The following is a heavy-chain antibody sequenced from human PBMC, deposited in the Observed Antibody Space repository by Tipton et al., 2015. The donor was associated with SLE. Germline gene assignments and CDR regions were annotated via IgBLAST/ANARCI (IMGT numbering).Heavy chain of an antibody. V-gene: IGHV4-31*11. CDR1: GYSISSGYY. Sequence: TLSLTCAVSGYSISSGYYWGWIRQHPGKGLEWIGYIYCSGSTYHNPSLKSRVTISVDTSKNQFSLKLSSVTAADTAVYYCARGHGDYWYFDLWGRGTLVTVSS. CDR3: ARGHGDYWYFDL. D-gene: IGHD4-17*01. CDR2: IYCSGST. J-gene: IGHJ2*01.